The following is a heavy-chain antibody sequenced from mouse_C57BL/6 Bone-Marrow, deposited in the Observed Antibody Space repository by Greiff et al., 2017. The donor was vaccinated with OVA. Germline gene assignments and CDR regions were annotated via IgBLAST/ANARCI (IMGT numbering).Heavy chain of an antibody. Sequence: KESCKASGYTFTSYWMHWVKQRPGQGLEWIGEIDPSDSYTNYNQKFKGKSTLTVDKSSSTAYMQLSSLTSEDSAVYYCARSPYYYGSSYTSWFAYWGQGTLVTVSA. CDR1: GYTFTSYW. CDR2: IDPSDSYT. J-gene: IGHJ3*01. CDR3: ARSPYYYGSSYTSWFAY. V-gene: IGHV1-69*01. D-gene: IGHD1-1*01.